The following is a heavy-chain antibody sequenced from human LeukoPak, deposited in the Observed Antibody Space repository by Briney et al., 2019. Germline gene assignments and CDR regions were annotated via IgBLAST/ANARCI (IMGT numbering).Heavy chain of an antibody. CDR3: AKDRSSGWYNWFDP. V-gene: IGHV3-7*01. CDR1: GFTFSSYW. D-gene: IGHD6-19*01. J-gene: IGHJ5*02. Sequence: GGSLRLSCAASGFTFSSYWMTWVRQAPGKGLEWVANIKQDGSEKYYVDSVTGRFTISRDSAKNSLSLQMNSLRAEDTAVYYCAKDRSSGWYNWFDPWGQGTLVTVSS. CDR2: IKQDGSEK.